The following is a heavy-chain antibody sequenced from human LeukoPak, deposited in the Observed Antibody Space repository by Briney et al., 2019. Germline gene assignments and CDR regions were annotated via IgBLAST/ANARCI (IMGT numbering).Heavy chain of an antibody. D-gene: IGHD1-26*01. V-gene: IGHV3-7*01. J-gene: IGHJ4*02. CDR1: GFTVSSYW. CDR3: ARHTGTYYDY. Sequence: GGSLRLSCAASGFTVSSYWMSWLRQAPGKGLEWVANIKQDGSEKYYVDSVKGRFTISRDNAKNSLYLQMNSLRAEDTAVYYCARHTGTYYDYWGQGTLVTVSS. CDR2: IKQDGSEK.